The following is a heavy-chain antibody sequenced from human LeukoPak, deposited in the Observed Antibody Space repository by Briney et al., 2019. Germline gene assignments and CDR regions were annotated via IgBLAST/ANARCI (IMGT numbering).Heavy chain of an antibody. CDR3: ARDHYGDYEGGNWFDP. D-gene: IGHD4-17*01. J-gene: IGHJ5*02. Sequence: SETLSLTCTVSGGSISSYYWSWIRRPAGKGLEWIGRIYTSGSTNYNPSLKSRVTMSVDTSKNQFSLKLSSVTAADTAVYYCARDHYGDYEGGNWFDPWGQGTLVTVSS. V-gene: IGHV4-4*07. CDR1: GGSISSYY. CDR2: IYTSGST.